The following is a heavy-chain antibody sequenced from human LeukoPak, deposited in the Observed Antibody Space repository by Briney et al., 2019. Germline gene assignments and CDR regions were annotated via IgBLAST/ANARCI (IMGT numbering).Heavy chain of an antibody. V-gene: IGHV4-59*01. Sequence: PSETLSLTCAVYGGSFSGYYWSWIRQPPGKGLEWIGYIYYSGSTNYNPSLKSRVTISVDTSKNQFSLKLSSVTAADTAVYYCARGGWELHFDYWGQGTLVTVSS. CDR3: ARGGWELHFDY. D-gene: IGHD1-26*01. J-gene: IGHJ4*02. CDR1: GGSFSGYY. CDR2: IYYSGST.